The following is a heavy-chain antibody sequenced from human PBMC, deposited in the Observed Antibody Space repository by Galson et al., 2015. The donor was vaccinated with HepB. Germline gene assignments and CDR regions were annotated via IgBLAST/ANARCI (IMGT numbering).Heavy chain of an antibody. CDR1: GYTFTSYA. CDR2: INAGNGNT. Sequence: SVKVSCKASGYTFTSYAVHWVRQAPGQRLEWMGWINAGNGNTKYSQKFQGRVTITRDTSASTAYMELSSLRSEDTAVYYCAREAGTTSADYYYGMDVWGQGTTVTVSS. D-gene: IGHD1-1*01. V-gene: IGHV1-3*01. J-gene: IGHJ6*02. CDR3: AREAGTTSADYYYGMDV.